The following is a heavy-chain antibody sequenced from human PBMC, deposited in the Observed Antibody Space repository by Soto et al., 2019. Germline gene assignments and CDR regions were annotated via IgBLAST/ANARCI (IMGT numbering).Heavy chain of an antibody. CDR1: GYTFTSYG. J-gene: IGHJ6*02. Sequence: ASVKVSCKASGYTFTSYGISWVRQAPGQGLEWMGWISAYNGNTNYAQKLQGRVTMTTDTSTSTAYMELRSLRSDDTAVYYCARDSSGWYYCYYGMDVWGQGTTVTAP. V-gene: IGHV1-18*01. CDR2: ISAYNGNT. CDR3: ARDSSGWYYCYYGMDV. D-gene: IGHD6-19*01.